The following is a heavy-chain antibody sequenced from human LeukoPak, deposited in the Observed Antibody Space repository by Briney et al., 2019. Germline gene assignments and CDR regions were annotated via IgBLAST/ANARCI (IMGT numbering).Heavy chain of an antibody. D-gene: IGHD6-6*01. J-gene: IGHJ6*03. CDR3: ARVPGGRSSSSSGYYYYMDV. CDR2: IYTSGST. CDR1: GGSISSYY. V-gene: IGHV4-4*07. Sequence: PSETLSLTCTVSGGSISSYYWSWIRQPAGKGLEWIGRIYTSGSTNHNPSLKSRVTMSVDTSKNQFSLKLSSVTAADTAVYYCARVPGGRSSSSSGYYYYMDVWGKGTTVTVSS.